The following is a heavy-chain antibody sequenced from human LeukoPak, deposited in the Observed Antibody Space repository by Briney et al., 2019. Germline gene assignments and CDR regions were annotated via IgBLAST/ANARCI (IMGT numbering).Heavy chain of an antibody. CDR2: ISSSSSYI. J-gene: IGHJ6*03. Sequence: GGSLRLSCAASGFTFSSYSMNWVRQAPGKGLEWVSSISSSSSYIYYADSVKGRFTISRDNAKNSLYLQMNSLRAEDTAVYYCATDGSGSYYIHYYYYYMDVWGKGTTVTVSS. CDR3: ATDGSGSYYIHYYYYYMDV. D-gene: IGHD3-10*01. CDR1: GFTFSSYS. V-gene: IGHV3-21*01.